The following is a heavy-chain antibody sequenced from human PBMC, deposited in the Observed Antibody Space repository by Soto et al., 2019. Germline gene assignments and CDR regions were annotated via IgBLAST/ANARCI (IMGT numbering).Heavy chain of an antibody. CDR2: IFSNDEK. J-gene: IGHJ3*02. D-gene: IGHD3-10*01. CDR3: ARTNSGYYSDAFDI. Sequence: QVTLKESGPVLVNPTETLTLTCTVSGFSLSNARMGVSWIRQPPGKALEWLAHIFSNDEKSYSTSLKSRLTSSKDTSKGQVVLTMTNMDPVDTATYYCARTNSGYYSDAFDIWGQGTMVTVSS. CDR1: GFSLSNARMG. V-gene: IGHV2-26*01.